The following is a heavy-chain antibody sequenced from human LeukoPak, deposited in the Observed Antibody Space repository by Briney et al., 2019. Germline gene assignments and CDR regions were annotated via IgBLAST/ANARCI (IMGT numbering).Heavy chain of an antibody. D-gene: IGHD1-7*01. CDR3: ARGANWNYQTDWFDP. Sequence: ASVKVSCKASGYTFTGYYMHWVRQAPGQGLEWMGWINPNSGGTNYAQKFQGRVTMTRDTSISTAYMVLSRLRSDDTAVYYCARGANWNYQTDWFDPWGQGTLVTVSS. V-gene: IGHV1-2*02. J-gene: IGHJ5*02. CDR1: GYTFTGYY. CDR2: INPNSGGT.